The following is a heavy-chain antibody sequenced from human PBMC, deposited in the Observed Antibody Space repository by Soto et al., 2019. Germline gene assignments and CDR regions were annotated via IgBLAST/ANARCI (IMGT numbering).Heavy chain of an antibody. CDR3: VFGDCTSTSCSYYFYGLDV. D-gene: IGHD2-2*01. CDR2: ILPIFGSP. V-gene: IGHV1-69*01. Sequence: QVQLVQSGAELKKPGSSVKVSCKASGGSFRRYAISWVRQAPGQGLEWMGGILPIFGSPSHAQKFQGRVTITADESANTIYLELTILTSDDTAMYYCVFGDCTSTSCSYYFYGLDVWGQGPTVTVSS. CDR1: GGSFRRYA. J-gene: IGHJ6*02.